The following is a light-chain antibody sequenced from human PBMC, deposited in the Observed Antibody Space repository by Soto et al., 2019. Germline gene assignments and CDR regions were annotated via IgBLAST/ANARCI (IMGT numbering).Light chain of an antibody. J-gene: IGKJ5*01. CDR1: QSVRSY. Sequence: EIVLAQSPATLSLSPGERVTLTCRASQSVRSYLAWYQQKPGQAPRLLIYDASNRATGIPARFSGSGSGTDFTLTISSLEPEDFAVYYCQQRANWPATFRQGTRLEIK. CDR3: QQRANWPAT. CDR2: DAS. V-gene: IGKV3-11*01.